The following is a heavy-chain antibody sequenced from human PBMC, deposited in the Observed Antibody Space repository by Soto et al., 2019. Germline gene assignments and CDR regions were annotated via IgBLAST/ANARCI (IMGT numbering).Heavy chain of an antibody. CDR1: GYTFTSYA. J-gene: IGHJ4*02. CDR3: ARDSGKWELDY. D-gene: IGHD1-26*01. Sequence: QVQLVQSGAEVKKPGASVKVSCKASGYTFTSYAMHWVRQAPGQRLEWMGWINAGNGNTKYSQKFQGRVTITRDTSASTAYMELSSLRSEDTAVYYCARDSGKWELDYWGQGNLVTVSS. CDR2: INAGNGNT. V-gene: IGHV1-3*01.